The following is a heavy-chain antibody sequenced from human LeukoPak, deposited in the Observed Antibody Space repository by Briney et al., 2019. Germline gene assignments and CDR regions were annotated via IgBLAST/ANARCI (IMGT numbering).Heavy chain of an antibody. CDR3: ASRSSSWLVFWFDP. CDR2: INHSGST. CDR1: GGSFNGYY. V-gene: IGHV4-34*01. Sequence: PSETLSLTCAVYGGSFNGYYWSWIRQPPGKGLEWIGEINHSGSTNYNPSLKSRVTISVDTSKNQFSLKLSSVTAADTAVYYCASRSSSWLVFWFDPWGQGTLVTVSS. D-gene: IGHD6-13*01. J-gene: IGHJ5*02.